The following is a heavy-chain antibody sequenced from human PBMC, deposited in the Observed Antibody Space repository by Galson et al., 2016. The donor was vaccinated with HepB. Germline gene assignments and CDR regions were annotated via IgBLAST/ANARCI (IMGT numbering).Heavy chain of an antibody. CDR3: ARRYNWNDTLFDY. J-gene: IGHJ4*02. V-gene: IGHV4-39*01. CDR2: ISYSGST. CDR1: GDSISSTSYY. D-gene: IGHD1-1*01. Sequence: LSLTCTVSGDSISSTSYYWGWIRQPPGKGLEWIGSISYSGSTYYNPSLKSRVTISANTSKKQFSLKLSSVTAADTAVYYCARRYNWNDTLFDYWGQETLVTVSS.